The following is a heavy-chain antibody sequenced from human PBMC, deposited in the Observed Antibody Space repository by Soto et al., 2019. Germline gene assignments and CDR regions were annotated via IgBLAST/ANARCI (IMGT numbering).Heavy chain of an antibody. Sequence: ASVKVSCKASGYTFTSYYMHWVRQAPGQGLEWMGIINPSGGSTSYAQKFQGRVTMTRDTSTSTVYMELSSLRSEDTAVDDCAREFGLNYDYVWGSYPGGDYWG. D-gene: IGHD3-16*02. CDR1: GYTFTSYY. CDR3: AREFGLNYDYVWGSYPGGDY. J-gene: IGHJ4*01. V-gene: IGHV1-46*03. CDR2: INPSGGST.